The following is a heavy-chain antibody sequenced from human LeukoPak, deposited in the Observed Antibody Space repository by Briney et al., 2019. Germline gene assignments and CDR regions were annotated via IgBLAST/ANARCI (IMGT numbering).Heavy chain of an antibody. CDR2: ISSSSSYI. J-gene: IGHJ4*02. CDR3: ARGGIQVSGIDEFDY. Sequence: GGSLRLSCTAAGFTFGDYYMTWIRQAPGKGLEWVSSISSSSSYIYYADSVKGRFTISRDNAKNSLYLQMNSLRAEDTAVYYCARGGIQVSGIDEFDYWGQGTLVTVSS. V-gene: IGHV3-11*06. CDR1: GFTFGDYY. D-gene: IGHD6-19*01.